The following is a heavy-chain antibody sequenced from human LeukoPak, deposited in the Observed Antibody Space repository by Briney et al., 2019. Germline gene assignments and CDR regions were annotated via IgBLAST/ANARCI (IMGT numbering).Heavy chain of an antibody. D-gene: IGHD3-10*01. V-gene: IGHV4-59*01. CDR1: GDSTNNYY. CDR3: AGDTYGSDY. CDR2: IYYSGST. Sequence: PSETLSLTCTVSGDSTNNYYWNWIRQPPGKGLEWIGYIYYSGSTNYNPSLKSRVTISIDTSKNQFSLKLRSVTAADTAMYYCAGDTYGSDYWGQGTRVTVSS. J-gene: IGHJ4*02.